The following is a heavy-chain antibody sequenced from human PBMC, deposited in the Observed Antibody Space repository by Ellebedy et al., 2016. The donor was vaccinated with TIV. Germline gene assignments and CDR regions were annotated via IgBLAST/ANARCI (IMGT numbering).Heavy chain of an antibody. V-gene: IGHV3-9*01. CDR2: ISWNSGSI. Sequence: SLKISCAVSGFSFKEYSMHCVRHVPGNGLEWVSGISWNSGSIGYADSVKGRFTISRDNAKNSLHLQMNSLRAEDTALYYCVKDRVGQWLATFYFDYWGQGTLVTVSS. D-gene: IGHD6-19*01. CDR3: VKDRVGQWLATFYFDY. J-gene: IGHJ4*02. CDR1: GFSFKEYS.